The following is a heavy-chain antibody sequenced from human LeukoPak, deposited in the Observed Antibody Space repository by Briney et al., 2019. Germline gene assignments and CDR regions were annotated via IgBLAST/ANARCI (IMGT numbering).Heavy chain of an antibody. Sequence: KPSETLSLTCTVSGGSISSYYWSWIRQPAGKGLEWIGRIYPSGSTNYNSSLKSRVTISVDTSKNQFSLKLSSVTAADTAVYYCAREGRYCGGGRCSYMDVWGKGTTVTVSS. D-gene: IGHD2-15*01. CDR1: GGSISSYY. V-gene: IGHV4-4*07. CDR2: IYPSGST. CDR3: AREGRYCGGGRCSYMDV. J-gene: IGHJ6*03.